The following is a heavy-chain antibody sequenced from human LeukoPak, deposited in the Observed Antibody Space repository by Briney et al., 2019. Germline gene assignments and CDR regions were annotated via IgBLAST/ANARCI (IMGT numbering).Heavy chain of an antibody. CDR2: IYTSGST. J-gene: IGHJ5*02. CDR3: ARGYSSFMLDT. D-gene: IGHD6-6*01. Sequence: SETLSLTCSVSGDSISSYYWSWIRQPAGKGLEWIGRIYTSGSTNYNPSLKSRVTMSVDTSKNQFSLKLSSVTAADTAVYYCARGYSSFMLDTWGQGSLLTVSS. V-gene: IGHV4-4*07. CDR1: GDSISSYY.